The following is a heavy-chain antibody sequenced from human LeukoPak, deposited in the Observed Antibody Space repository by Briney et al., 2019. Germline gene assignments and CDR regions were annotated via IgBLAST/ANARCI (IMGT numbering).Heavy chain of an antibody. CDR2: IRSKAYGGTT. CDR1: GFTFGDYA. D-gene: IGHD1-26*01. Sequence: GGSLRLSCTASGFTFGDYAMSWFRQAPGEGLEWVGFIRSKAYGGTTEYAASVKGRFTISRDDSKSIAYLQMNSLKTEDTAVYYCTREGSGSPYFDYWGQGTLVTVSS. J-gene: IGHJ4*02. CDR3: TREGSGSPYFDY. V-gene: IGHV3-49*03.